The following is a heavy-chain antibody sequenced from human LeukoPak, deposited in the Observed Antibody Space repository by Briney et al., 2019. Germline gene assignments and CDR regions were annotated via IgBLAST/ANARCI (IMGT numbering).Heavy chain of an antibody. Sequence: KTSETLSLTCTVSGGSISSSSYYWGWIRLPPGKGLEWIGSIYYSGSTYYNPSLKSRVTISVDTSKNQFSLKLSSVTAADTAVYYCARGKRYYDILTGYQYYFDYWGQGTLVTVSS. CDR3: ARGKRYYDILTGYQYYFDY. CDR2: IYYSGST. V-gene: IGHV4-39*01. J-gene: IGHJ4*02. CDR1: GGSISSSSYY. D-gene: IGHD3-9*01.